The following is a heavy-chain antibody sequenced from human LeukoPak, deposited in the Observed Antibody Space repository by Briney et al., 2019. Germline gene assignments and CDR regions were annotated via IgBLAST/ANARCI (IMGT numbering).Heavy chain of an antibody. CDR2: MNPNSGNT. CDR1: GYTFTSYD. J-gene: IGHJ4*02. D-gene: IGHD6-19*01. CDR3: ARGSFSSGWRGGYYFDY. Sequence: ASVKVSCKASGYTFTSYDINWVRQATGQGLEWMGWMNPNSGNTGYAQKFQGRVTTTRNTSISTAYMELSSLRSEDTAVYYCARGSFSSGWRGGYYFDYWGQGTLVTVSS. V-gene: IGHV1-8*01.